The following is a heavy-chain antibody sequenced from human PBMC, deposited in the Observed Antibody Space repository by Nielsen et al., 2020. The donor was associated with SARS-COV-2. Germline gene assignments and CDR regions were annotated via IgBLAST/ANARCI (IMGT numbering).Heavy chain of an antibody. V-gene: IGHV5-10-1*01. CDR3: ALTEGDYYDSSGHIDY. CDR1: GYSFTSYW. J-gene: IGHJ4*02. CDR2: IDPSDSYT. D-gene: IGHD3-22*01. Sequence: GESLKISCKGSGYSFTSYWISWVRQMPGKGLEWMGRIDPSDSYTNYSPSFQGHVTTSADKSISTAYLQWSSLKASDTAMYYCALTEGDYYDSSGHIDYWGQGTLVTVSS.